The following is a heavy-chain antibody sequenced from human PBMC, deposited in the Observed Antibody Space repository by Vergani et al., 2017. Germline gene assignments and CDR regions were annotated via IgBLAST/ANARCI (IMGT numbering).Heavy chain of an antibody. CDR2: INPSGGST. D-gene: IGHD1-1*01. CDR1: GYTFTSYY. Sequence: QVQLVQSGAEVKKPGASVKVSCKASGYTFTSYYMHWVRQAPGQGLEWMGIINPSGGSTSYAQKFRGRVTMTRDTSTSTVYMELSSLRSEDTAVYYCARDSNEDAFDIWGQGTMVTVSS. CDR3: ARDSNEDAFDI. V-gene: IGHV1-46*01. J-gene: IGHJ3*02.